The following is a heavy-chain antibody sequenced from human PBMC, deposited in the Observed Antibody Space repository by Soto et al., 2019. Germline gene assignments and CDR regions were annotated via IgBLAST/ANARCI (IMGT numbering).Heavy chain of an antibody. CDR3: TRIFGGSSYGMDV. Sequence: EVQLVESGGGLVKPGGSLRLSCAASGFTFSNAWMSWVRHAPGKGLEWVGRIKSKYDGGTTDYAAPVKGRFTISRDDSKITLYVQMNSLKTEDTAVYYCTRIFGGSSYGMDVWGHGTTVTVSS. CDR1: GFTFSNAW. V-gene: IGHV3-15*01. D-gene: IGHD3-16*01. J-gene: IGHJ6*02. CDR2: IKSKYDGGTT.